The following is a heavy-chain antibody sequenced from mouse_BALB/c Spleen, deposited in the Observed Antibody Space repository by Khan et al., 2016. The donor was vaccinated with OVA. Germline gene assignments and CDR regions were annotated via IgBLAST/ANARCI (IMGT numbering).Heavy chain of an antibody. Sequence: QVRLQQSGAELVRPGASVKLSCKTSGYIFTSYWIHWVKQRSGQGLEWIARIYPGTNNAYYNEKLKDKATLTADKSSSTVYMQLSSLKSEDSAVYFCAREEALYYFDYWGQGTTLTVSS. CDR2: IYPGTNNA. J-gene: IGHJ2*01. D-gene: IGHD3-2*02. CDR3: AREEALYYFDY. V-gene: IGHV1S132*01. CDR1: GYIFTSYW.